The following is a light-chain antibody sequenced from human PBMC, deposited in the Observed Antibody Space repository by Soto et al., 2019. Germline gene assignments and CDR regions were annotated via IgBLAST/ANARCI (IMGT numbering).Light chain of an antibody. J-gene: IGKJ2*01. CDR2: GAS. CDR3: QQYGSSSYT. Sequence: EIVLTQSPGTLSLSPGERATLSCRASQSVSSSYLAWYQQKPGQAPRLLIYGASGRATGIPDRFSGSGSGTDFTLTTSRLEPEDFAVYYCQQYGSSSYTFGQGTKLEIK. CDR1: QSVSSSY. V-gene: IGKV3-20*01.